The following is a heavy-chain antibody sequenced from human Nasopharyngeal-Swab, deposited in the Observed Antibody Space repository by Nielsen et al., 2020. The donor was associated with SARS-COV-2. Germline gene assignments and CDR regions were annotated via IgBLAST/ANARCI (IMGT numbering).Heavy chain of an antibody. CDR1: GFTFSSYE. CDR2: ISSSGSTI. V-gene: IGHV3-48*03. Sequence: LSLTCAASGFTFSSYEMNWVRQAPGKGLEWVSYISSSGSTIYYADSVKGRFTISRDNAKNSLYLQMNNLRAEDTAVYYCATLRDGYSFDYWGQGTLVTVSS. J-gene: IGHJ4*02. D-gene: IGHD5-24*01. CDR3: ATLRDGYSFDY.